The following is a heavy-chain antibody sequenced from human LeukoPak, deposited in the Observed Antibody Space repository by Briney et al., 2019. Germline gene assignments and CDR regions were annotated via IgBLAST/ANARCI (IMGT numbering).Heavy chain of an antibody. V-gene: IGHV3-30*18. CDR1: GFTFSSYG. Sequence: GGSLRLSCAASGFTFSSYGMHWVRQAPGKGLEWVAVISYDGSNKYYADSVKGRFTISRDNSKNALYLQMNSLRAEDTAVYYCAKGTIFGVVAGYYFDYWGQGTLVTVSS. CDR2: ISYDGSNK. D-gene: IGHD3-3*01. J-gene: IGHJ4*02. CDR3: AKGTIFGVVAGYYFDY.